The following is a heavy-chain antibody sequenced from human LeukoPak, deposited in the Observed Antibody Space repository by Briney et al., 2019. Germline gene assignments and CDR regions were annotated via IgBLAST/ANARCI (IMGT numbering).Heavy chain of an antibody. CDR2: ITSSSRYI. CDR1: GFTFSSYS. J-gene: IGHJ4*02. Sequence: PGGSLKLSCLASGFTFSSYSMSWVRQAPGQGLEWVSSITSSSRYIYYADSLKGRFTVSRDDANKSLYLQMSSLRVEDTAVYYCARAAWDQLLSGGDFWGQGTLVTVAS. D-gene: IGHD2-2*01. V-gene: IGHV3-21*01. CDR3: ARAAWDQLLSGGDF.